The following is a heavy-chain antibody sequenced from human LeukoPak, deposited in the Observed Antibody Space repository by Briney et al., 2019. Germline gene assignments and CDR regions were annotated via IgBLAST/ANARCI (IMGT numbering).Heavy chain of an antibody. Sequence: ASVKVSCKASGYTFTGYYMHWVRQAPGQGLEWMGWISAYNGNTNYAQKLQGRVTMTTDTSTSTAYMELRSLRSDDTAVYYCARGRGDVVAATFREFDYWGQGTLVTVSS. V-gene: IGHV1-18*04. CDR1: GYTFTGYY. D-gene: IGHD2-15*01. CDR2: ISAYNGNT. CDR3: ARGRGDVVAATFREFDY. J-gene: IGHJ4*02.